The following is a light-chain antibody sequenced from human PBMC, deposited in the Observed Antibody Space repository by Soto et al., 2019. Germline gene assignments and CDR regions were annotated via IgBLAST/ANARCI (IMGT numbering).Light chain of an antibody. CDR3: QTWGAGIVV. J-gene: IGLJ2*01. CDR2: VNSDGSH. CDR1: SGHSSYT. Sequence: QLVLTQSPSASASLGASVKLTCTLSSGHSSYTIAWHQQQPEKGPRYLMKVNSDGSHNKGDGISDRFSGSSSGAERYLTISSLQSEDEADYYCQTWGAGIVVFGGGTKVTVL. V-gene: IGLV4-69*01.